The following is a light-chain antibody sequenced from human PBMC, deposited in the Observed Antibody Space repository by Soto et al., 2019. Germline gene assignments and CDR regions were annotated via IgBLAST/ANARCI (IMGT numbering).Light chain of an antibody. J-gene: IGKJ2*01. CDR3: QQYNDWPPYT. Sequence: VMTQSPATLSVSPGERATLSCRASRSVRRNVAWYQQKPGQAPRLLIYDASTRATGIPARFSGSESGTEFTLTISSLQSEDFAVYYCQQYNDWPPYTFGQGTKLEIK. CDR1: RSVRRN. V-gene: IGKV3-15*01. CDR2: DAS.